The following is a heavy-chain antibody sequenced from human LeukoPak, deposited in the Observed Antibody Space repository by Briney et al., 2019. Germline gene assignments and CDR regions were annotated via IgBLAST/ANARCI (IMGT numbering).Heavy chain of an antibody. Sequence: SETLSLTCTVSGGSISRSSYYWGWLRQPPGKGLEWIGSIYYSGSTNYNPSLKSRVTISVDTSKNQFSLKLSSVIAADTATYYCARLNSGWNYYFDYWGQGTLVTVSS. CDR2: IYYSGST. CDR3: ARLNSGWNYYFDY. J-gene: IGHJ4*02. V-gene: IGHV4-39*01. D-gene: IGHD6-19*01. CDR1: GGSISRSSYY.